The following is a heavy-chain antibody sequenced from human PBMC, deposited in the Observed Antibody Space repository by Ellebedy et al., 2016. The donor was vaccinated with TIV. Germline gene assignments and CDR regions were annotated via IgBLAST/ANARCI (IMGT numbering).Heavy chain of an antibody. CDR2: ISGSGDST. Sequence: GESLKISCAASGFTFSIYAMSWVRQAPGKGLEWVSLISGSGDSTYYADSVKGRFTISRDNSKNTLYVQMNSLRAEDTALYYCAKPSPLSGSYIPFDVWGQGTMVTVSS. J-gene: IGHJ3*01. V-gene: IGHV3-23*01. CDR1: GFTFSIYA. D-gene: IGHD1-26*01. CDR3: AKPSPLSGSYIPFDV.